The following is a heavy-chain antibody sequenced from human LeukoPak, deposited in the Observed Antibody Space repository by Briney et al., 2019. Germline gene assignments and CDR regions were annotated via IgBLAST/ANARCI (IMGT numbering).Heavy chain of an antibody. Sequence: GGSLRLSCAASGFTFSSYEMNWVRQAPGKGLEWVSYISSSGNIIYYADSVKGRFTISRDNAKNSLYLQINSLRAEDTAVYYCARAVEPAAMRFDYWGQGTLVTVSS. CDR2: ISSSGNII. CDR3: ARAVEPAAMRFDY. CDR1: GFTFSSYE. D-gene: IGHD2-2*01. J-gene: IGHJ4*02. V-gene: IGHV3-48*03.